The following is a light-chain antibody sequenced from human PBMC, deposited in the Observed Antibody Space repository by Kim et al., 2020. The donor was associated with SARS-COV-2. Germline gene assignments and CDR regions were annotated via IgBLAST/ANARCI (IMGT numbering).Light chain of an antibody. Sequence: PGERATLACRASKSVTNNLAWDQQKPGQAPRLLIYGASNRATGIPARFSGSGSGTEFTLTINSLQSEDFAVYYCQQYNNWPPLTFGGGTKVDIK. CDR3: QQYNNWPPLT. CDR2: GAS. J-gene: IGKJ4*01. V-gene: IGKV3-15*01. CDR1: KSVTNN.